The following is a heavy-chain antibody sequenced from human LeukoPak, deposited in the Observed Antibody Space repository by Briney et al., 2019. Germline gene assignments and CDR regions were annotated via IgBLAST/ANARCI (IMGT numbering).Heavy chain of an antibody. CDR2: ISYDGSNK. V-gene: IGHV3-30*18. CDR3: AKDWGSMVRGVITHYFDY. J-gene: IGHJ4*02. CDR1: GFTFSSYG. D-gene: IGHD3-10*01. Sequence: GGSLRLSCAASGFTFSSYGMHWVRQAPGKGLEWVAVISYDGSNKYYADSVKGRFTISRDNSKNTLYLQMSSLRAEDTAVYYCAKDWGSMVRGVITHYFDYWGQGTLVTVSS.